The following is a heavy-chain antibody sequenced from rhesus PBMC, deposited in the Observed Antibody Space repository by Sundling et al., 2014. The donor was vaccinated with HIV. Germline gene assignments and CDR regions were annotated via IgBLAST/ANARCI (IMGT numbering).Heavy chain of an antibody. J-gene: IGHJ4*01. D-gene: IGHD5-42*01. V-gene: IGHV4-165*01. CDR2: ISGTNEYT. CDR3: ARVPGYNGYKYFFDF. Sequence: QVQLQESGPGLVKPSEALSLTCAVSGGSFSGYYWGWIRQPPGKGLEWIGYISGTNEYTEYNPSLRSRVTISTDASKNQFSLDLSSVTAADTAVYHCARVPGYNGYKYFFDFWGPGVLVTVSS. CDR1: GGSFSGYY.